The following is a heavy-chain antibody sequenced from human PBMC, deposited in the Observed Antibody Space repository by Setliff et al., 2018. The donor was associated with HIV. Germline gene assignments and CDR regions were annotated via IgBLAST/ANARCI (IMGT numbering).Heavy chain of an antibody. Sequence: SETLSLTCAVSGYSISSGYYWGWIRQPPGKGLEWIGSIFHSAATNYNPSLKSRVTISIDTSKNQFSLKLTSVTAADTAVYYCARVIYSYYDSTGYSCYFDYWGPGTLVTVSS. CDR1: GYSISSGYY. CDR2: IFHSAAT. J-gene: IGHJ4*02. CDR3: ARVIYSYYDSTGYSCYFDY. D-gene: IGHD3-22*01. V-gene: IGHV4-38-2*01.